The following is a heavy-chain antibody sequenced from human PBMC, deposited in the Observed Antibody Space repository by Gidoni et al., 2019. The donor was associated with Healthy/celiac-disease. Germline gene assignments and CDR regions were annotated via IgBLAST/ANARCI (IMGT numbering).Heavy chain of an antibody. CDR3: TGYIAAASAFDI. V-gene: IGHV3-49*03. J-gene: IGHJ3*02. CDR1: GFTVGDYA. Sequence: EVQLVEPGGGLVQPGRSLRLSCQDSGFTVGDYAMSWFRPAPGKGLEWVGFIRSKAYGGTTEYAASVTGRFTISRDDSTRISYLHMISLKTEDTAVYYCTGYIAAASAFDIWSHGTIVTVSS. D-gene: IGHD6-13*01. CDR2: IRSKAYGGTT.